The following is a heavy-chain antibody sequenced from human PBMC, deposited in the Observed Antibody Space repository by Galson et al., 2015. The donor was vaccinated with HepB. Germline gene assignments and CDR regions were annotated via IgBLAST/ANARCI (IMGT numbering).Heavy chain of an antibody. CDR1: GFTFSTYA. J-gene: IGHJ4*02. Sequence: SLRLSCAASGFTFSTYAMSWVRQAPGKGLEWVSAISGSSGSTYYADSVKGRFTISRDNSKNTLYLQMNSLRAEDTAVYYCAKFMVTYYYDSSGYYYGAFDYWAREPWSPSPQ. V-gene: IGHV3-23*01. D-gene: IGHD3-22*01. CDR3: AKFMVTYYYDSSGYYYGAFDY. CDR2: ISGSSGST.